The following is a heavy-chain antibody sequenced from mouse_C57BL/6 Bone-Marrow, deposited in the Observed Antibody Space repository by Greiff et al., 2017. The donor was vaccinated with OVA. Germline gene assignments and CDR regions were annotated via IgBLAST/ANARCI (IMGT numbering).Heavy chain of an antibody. J-gene: IGHJ4*01. CDR3: GRYYSGSSYDAMDY. CDR1: GFSFNTYA. D-gene: IGHD1-1*01. V-gene: IGHV10-1*01. Sequence: EVQVVESGGGLVQPKGSLKLSCAASGFSFNTYAMNWVRQAPGKGLEWVARIRSKSNNYATYYADSVKDRFTISRADSDSMLYLQMNNLKTEDTAMYYWGRYYSGSSYDAMDYGGKGTSVTASS. CDR2: IRSKSNNYAT.